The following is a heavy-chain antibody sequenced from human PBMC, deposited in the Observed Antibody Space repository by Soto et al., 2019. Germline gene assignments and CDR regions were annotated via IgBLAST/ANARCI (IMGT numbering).Heavy chain of an antibody. Sequence: QLQLQESGPGLVKPSETLSLTCTVSGGSISSSSYYWGWIRQPPGKGLEWIGSIYYSGSTYYNTSLKSRVTISVDTSKNQFPLKLSSVAAADTAVYYCARQGLGGYGYWGQGTLVTVSS. CDR2: IYYSGST. CDR3: ARQGLGGYGY. V-gene: IGHV4-39*01. CDR1: GGSISSSSYY. J-gene: IGHJ4*02. D-gene: IGHD5-12*01.